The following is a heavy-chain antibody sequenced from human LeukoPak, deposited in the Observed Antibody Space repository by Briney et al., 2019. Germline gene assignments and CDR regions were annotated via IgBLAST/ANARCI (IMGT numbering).Heavy chain of an antibody. V-gene: IGHV3-53*01. CDR2: IYSGGST. D-gene: IGHD3-16*02. CDR3: ARSQPPYVWGSYRWPAYFDY. CDR1: GFTVSSNY. J-gene: IGHJ4*02. Sequence: QPGGSLRLSCAASGFTVSSNYMSWVRQAPGKGLEWVSVIYSGGSTYYADSVKGRFTISRDNSKNTLYLQMNSLRAEDTAVYYCARSQPPYVWGSYRWPAYFDYWGQGTLVTVSS.